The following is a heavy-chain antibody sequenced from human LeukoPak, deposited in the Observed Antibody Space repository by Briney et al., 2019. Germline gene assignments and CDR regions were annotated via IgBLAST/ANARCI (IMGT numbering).Heavy chain of an antibody. D-gene: IGHD3-10*01. CDR2: IHYSGST. V-gene: IGHV4-59*01. CDR3: ARGPRGGRFDP. J-gene: IGHJ5*02. CDR1: GGSISTYY. Sequence: SETLSLTCTVSGGSISTYYWTWIRQPPGKGLEWIGYIHYSGSTNYNPSLKSRVTISVDTSKNQFSLKLKSVTAADTAVYYCARGPRGGRFDPWGQGTLVTVSS.